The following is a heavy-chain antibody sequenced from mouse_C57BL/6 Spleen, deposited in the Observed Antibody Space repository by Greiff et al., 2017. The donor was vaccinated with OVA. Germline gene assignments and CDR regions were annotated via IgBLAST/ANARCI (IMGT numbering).Heavy chain of an antibody. CDR3: ARRGDLLYWYFDV. CDR1: GYTFTDYN. D-gene: IGHD2-1*01. Sequence: VQLKQSGPELVKPGASVKISCKASGYTFTDYNMDWVKQSHGKSLEWIGDINPNNGGTIYNQKFKGKATLTVDKSSSTAYMELRSLTSEDTAVYYCARRGDLLYWYFDVWGTGTTVTVSS. V-gene: IGHV1-18*01. J-gene: IGHJ1*03. CDR2: INPNNGGT.